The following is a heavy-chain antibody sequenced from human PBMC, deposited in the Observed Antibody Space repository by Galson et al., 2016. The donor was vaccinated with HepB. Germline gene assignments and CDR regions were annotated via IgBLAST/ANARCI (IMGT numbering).Heavy chain of an antibody. J-gene: IGHJ4*02. CDR3: ARFPFGTTYDY. Sequence: SLRLSCAASGFTFTSYWMSWVRQTPGKGLEWVANIKQDESEKYYVDSVKGRFTISRDNSKNSLFLHMNSLRAEDTAIYYWARFPFGTTYDYWGQGALVTVSS. V-gene: IGHV3-7*03. D-gene: IGHD1-1*01. CDR2: IKQDESEK. CDR1: GFTFTSYW.